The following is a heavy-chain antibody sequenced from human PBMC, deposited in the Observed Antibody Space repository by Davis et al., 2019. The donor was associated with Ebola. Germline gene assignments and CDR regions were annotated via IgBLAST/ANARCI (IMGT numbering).Heavy chain of an antibody. CDR3: ARGGERYSYGSRRAFDI. V-gene: IGHV4-39*07. Sequence: PSETLSLTCTVSGGSISSSSYYWGWIRQPPGKGLEWIGSIYYSGSTYYNPSLKSRVTISVDTSKNQFSLKLSSVTAADTAVYYCARGGERYSYGSRRAFDIWGQGTMVTVSS. CDR2: IYYSGST. J-gene: IGHJ3*02. D-gene: IGHD5-18*01. CDR1: GGSISSSSYY.